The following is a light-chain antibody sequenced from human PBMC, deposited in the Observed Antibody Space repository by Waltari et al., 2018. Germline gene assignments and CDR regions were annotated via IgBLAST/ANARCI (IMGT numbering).Light chain of an antibody. V-gene: IGKV3-15*01. Sequence: EIVMTQSPATLSVSPGERAIISCRASQRVTTNLAWYQQKPGQPPRLLIDGASARATDIPARFSGSGSGTEFTLTITSLQSEDFAVYYCHQYNDGPPFNFGQVTKLEIK. CDR2: GAS. J-gene: IGKJ2*01. CDR1: QRVTTN. CDR3: HQYNDGPPFN.